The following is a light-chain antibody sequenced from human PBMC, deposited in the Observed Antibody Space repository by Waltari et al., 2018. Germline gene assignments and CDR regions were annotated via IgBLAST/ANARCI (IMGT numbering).Light chain of an antibody. V-gene: IGKV3-20*01. Sequence: EIVLTQSPGTLSLSPGERASLSCRASQSVGSNYLAWYQQKPGQAPRLLIYSASSRATGIPDRFSGSGSGTDFTLDISRLEPEDFAVYYCQQYATSPLTCGGGTKVEIK. CDR1: QSVGSNY. CDR3: QQYATSPLT. CDR2: SAS. J-gene: IGKJ4*01.